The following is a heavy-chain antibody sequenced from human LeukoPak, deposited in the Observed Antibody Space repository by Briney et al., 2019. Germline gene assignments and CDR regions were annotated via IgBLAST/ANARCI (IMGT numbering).Heavy chain of an antibody. J-gene: IGHJ4*02. V-gene: IGHV4-39*01. CDR1: GGSISSSSYY. Sequence: SETLSLTCTVSGGSISSSSYYWGWIRQPPGKGLEWIGSIYYSGSTYYNPSLKSRVTISVDTSKNQFSLKLSSVTAADTAVYYCARLLYGSSSGGDYWGQGTLVTVSS. CDR3: ARLLYGSSSGGDY. CDR2: IYYSGST. D-gene: IGHD6-6*01.